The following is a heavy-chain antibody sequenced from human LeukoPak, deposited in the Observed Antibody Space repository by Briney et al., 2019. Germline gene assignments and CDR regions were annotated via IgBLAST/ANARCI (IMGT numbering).Heavy chain of an antibody. CDR2: LNSDETSA. D-gene: IGHD7-27*01. J-gene: IGHJ5*02. CDR1: GFSFRNYW. Sequence: GGSLRLSCVISGFSFRNYWMHWVCQAPGRGLVWVSRLNSDETSATYADSVKGRFTISRDTAKNTLYLDMNSLRVEDTAVYYCARAPPTFLTHRFDPWGQGTLVTVSS. CDR3: ARAPPTFLTHRFDP. V-gene: IGHV3-74*03.